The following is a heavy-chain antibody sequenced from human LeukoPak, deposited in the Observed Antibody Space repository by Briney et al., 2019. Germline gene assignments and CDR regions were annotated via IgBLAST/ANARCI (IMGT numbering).Heavy chain of an antibody. D-gene: IGHD2-15*01. CDR1: GFSFSSYG. V-gene: IGHV3-30*03. Sequence: QPGRFLRLSWAAAGFSFSSYGMHWARQAPGKGLEWGAVISDDGDNKYYADSVKGRFTISRDNAKNSLYLQMNSLRAEDKAVYYCARSLGYCSAGSCFPFDYWGQGTLVTFSS. CDR2: ISDDGDNK. CDR3: ARSLGYCSAGSCFPFDY. J-gene: IGHJ4*02.